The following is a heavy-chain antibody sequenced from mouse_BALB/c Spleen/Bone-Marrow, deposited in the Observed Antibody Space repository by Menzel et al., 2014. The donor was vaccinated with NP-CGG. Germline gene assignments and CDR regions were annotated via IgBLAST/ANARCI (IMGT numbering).Heavy chain of an antibody. J-gene: IGHJ4*01. CDR1: GFAFSSYD. D-gene: IGHD2-4*01. V-gene: IGHV5-12-1*01. CDR3: ARQGYYDFDYAMDY. Sequence: DVKLAESGGGLVKPGGSLKLSCAASGFAFSSYDMPWVRQTPEKRLEWVADISSSGGSTYYPDTGKGKFIICRGNAKSTMYLQMSSLKSEDPTKYYCARQGYYDFDYAMDYWGQGTLVTVSS. CDR2: ISSSGGST.